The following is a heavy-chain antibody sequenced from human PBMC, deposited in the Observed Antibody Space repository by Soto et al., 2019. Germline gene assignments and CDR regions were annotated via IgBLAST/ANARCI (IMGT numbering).Heavy chain of an antibody. CDR2: IIPIFGTA. CDR1: GGTFSSYA. V-gene: IGHV1-69*01. D-gene: IGHD5-18*01. Sequence: QVQLVQSGAEVKKPGSSVKVSCKASGGTFSSYAISWVRQAPGQGLEWMGGIIPIFGTANYAQKFHGRVTMPADESTSTAYMELSSLRSEDTAVYYCARVDTAMVTGYYGMDVWGQGTTVTVSS. J-gene: IGHJ6*02. CDR3: ARVDTAMVTGYYGMDV.